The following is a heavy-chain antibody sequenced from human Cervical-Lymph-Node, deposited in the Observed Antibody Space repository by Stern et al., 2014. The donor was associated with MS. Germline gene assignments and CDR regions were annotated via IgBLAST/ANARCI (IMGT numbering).Heavy chain of an antibody. CDR1: RGSISTYY. D-gene: IGHD6-13*01. CDR3: ARDGSWSPLDY. V-gene: IGHV4-4*07. J-gene: IGHJ4*02. Sequence: QLQLQESGPRQVKTAETLSLTCSVSRGSISTYYWTWIRQPAGKGLEWIGRVSTTGNTGYTPSLKNRVTMSVDPFKNQFSLQLNSVTAADTAMYFCARDGSWSPLDYWGQGILVTVSS. CDR2: VSTTGNT.